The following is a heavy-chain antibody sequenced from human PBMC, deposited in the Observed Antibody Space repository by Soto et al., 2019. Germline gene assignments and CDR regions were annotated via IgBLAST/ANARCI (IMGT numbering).Heavy chain of an antibody. V-gene: IGHV4-4*02. D-gene: IGHD6-6*01. CDR3: ARVSSSSAFGMDV. Sequence: TSETLSLTCAVSGGSISTINCWTWVRQPPGKGLDWIVEIYQTGSTSYNPSLESRVTISIDKSKNQFSLKLRSVTAADTAVYYCARVSSSSAFGMDVWGQGTTVT. CDR1: GGSISTINC. J-gene: IGHJ6*02. CDR2: IYQTGST.